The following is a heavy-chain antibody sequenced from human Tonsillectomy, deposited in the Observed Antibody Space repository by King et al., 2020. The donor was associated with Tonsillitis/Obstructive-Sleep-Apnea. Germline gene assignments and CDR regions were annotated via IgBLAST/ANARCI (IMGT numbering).Heavy chain of an antibody. CDR2: IGTAGDT. CDR3: ARGGYCSGRTCYSPYAFDI. J-gene: IGHJ3*02. V-gene: IGHV3-13*01. CDR1: GFTFRSYD. D-gene: IGHD2-15*01. Sequence: VQLVESGGGLVQPGGSLRLSCAASGFTFRSYDFHWVRQPTGKGLEWVSGIGTAGDTYYPGSVKGRFTISRENAKNSLYLQMNSLRAGDTAVYYCARGGYCSGRTCYSPYAFDIWGQGTMVTVSS.